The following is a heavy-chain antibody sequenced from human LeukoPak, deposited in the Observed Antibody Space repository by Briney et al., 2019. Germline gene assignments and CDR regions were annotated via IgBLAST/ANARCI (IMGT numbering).Heavy chain of an antibody. CDR1: GYTFTGYY. D-gene: IGHD4-23*01. CDR2: INPNSGGT. Sequence: ASVKVSCKASGYTFTGYYMHWVRQAPGQGLEWMGWINPNSGGTNYAQKFRGRVTMTRDTSISTAYMELSRLRSDDTAVYYCARTTVVTQDDAFDIWGQGTMVTVSS. J-gene: IGHJ3*02. V-gene: IGHV1-2*02. CDR3: ARTTVVTQDDAFDI.